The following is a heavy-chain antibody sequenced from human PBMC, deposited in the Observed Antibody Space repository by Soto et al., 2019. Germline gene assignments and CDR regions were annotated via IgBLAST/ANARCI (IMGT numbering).Heavy chain of an antibody. D-gene: IGHD6-19*01. Sequence: ASETLSLTCTVSGGSISSYYWSWIRQPPGKGLEWIGYIYYSGSTNYNPSLKSRVTISVDTSKNQFSLKLSSVTAADTAVYYCARGPVAGYYYYGMDVWGQGTTVTVS. J-gene: IGHJ6*02. CDR3: ARGPVAGYYYYGMDV. CDR1: GGSISSYY. CDR2: IYYSGST. V-gene: IGHV4-59*01.